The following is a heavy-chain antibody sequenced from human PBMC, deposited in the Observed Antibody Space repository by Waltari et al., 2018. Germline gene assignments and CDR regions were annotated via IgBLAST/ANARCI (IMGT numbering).Heavy chain of an antibody. CDR3: ARRRVYCSGGSCQNWFDP. D-gene: IGHD2-15*01. Sequence: QVQLVQSGAEVKKPGASVKVSCKASGYTFTSYDINWVRQATGQGLEWMGWMNPNSGNTGYEQKVQGRVTMTRNTSISTAYMELSSLRSEDTAVYYCARRRVYCSGGSCQNWFDPWGQGTLVTVSS. V-gene: IGHV1-8*01. CDR2: MNPNSGNT. CDR1: GYTFTSYD. J-gene: IGHJ5*02.